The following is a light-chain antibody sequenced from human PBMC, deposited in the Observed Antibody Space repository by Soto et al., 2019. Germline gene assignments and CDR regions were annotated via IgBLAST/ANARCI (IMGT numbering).Light chain of an antibody. Sequence: QSALTQPASVSGSPGQSITISCTGSSSDVGTYNYVSWYQQHPGRAPKLIIYEVSNRPSGISDRFSGSKSDNTASLTISGLRAEDEADYYCNSYTSSSTYVFGTGTKVTVL. CDR1: SSDVGTYNY. CDR2: EVS. CDR3: NSYTSSSTYV. V-gene: IGLV2-14*01. J-gene: IGLJ1*01.